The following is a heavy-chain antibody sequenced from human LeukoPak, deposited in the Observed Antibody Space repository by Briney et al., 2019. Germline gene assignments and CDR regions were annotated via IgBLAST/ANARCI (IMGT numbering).Heavy chain of an antibody. D-gene: IGHD2-2*01. V-gene: IGHV4-34*01. CDR2: INHSGST. CDR3: AREGIVVPAAIYNWFDP. J-gene: IGHJ5*02. CDR1: GFTFSSYA. Sequence: GSLRLSCAASGFTFSSYAMSWVRQAPGKGLEWIGEINHSGSTNYNPSLKSRVTISVDTSKNQFSLKLSSVTAADTAVYYCAREGIVVPAAIYNWFDPWGQGTLVTVSS.